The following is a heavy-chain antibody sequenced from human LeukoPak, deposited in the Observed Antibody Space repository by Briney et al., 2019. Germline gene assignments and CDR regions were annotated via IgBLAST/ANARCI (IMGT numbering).Heavy chain of an antibody. Sequence: GGSLRLSCVASGFTFSSYAMSWVRQAPGKGLEWVSAISISGGSTYYADSVKGRFTISRDNSKNTLYLQMNSPRAEDTAVYYCAKDYPDIVVVPAAAHAFDIWGQGTMVTVSS. V-gene: IGHV3-23*01. CDR1: GFTFSSYA. CDR2: ISISGGST. J-gene: IGHJ3*02. CDR3: AKDYPDIVVVPAAAHAFDI. D-gene: IGHD2-2*01.